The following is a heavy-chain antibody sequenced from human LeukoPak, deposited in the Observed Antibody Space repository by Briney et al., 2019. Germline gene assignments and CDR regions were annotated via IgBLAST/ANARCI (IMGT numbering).Heavy chain of an antibody. D-gene: IGHD5-12*01. CDR3: AKDMSGYRY. CDR1: GFTFSSYA. Sequence: PGRSLRLSCAASGFTFSSYAMHWVRQAPGKGLEWVAVISYDGSNKYYADSVKGRFTISRDNSKNTLYLQMNSLRAEDTAVYYCAKDMSGYRYWGQGTLVTVSS. J-gene: IGHJ4*02. CDR2: ISYDGSNK. V-gene: IGHV3-30-3*01.